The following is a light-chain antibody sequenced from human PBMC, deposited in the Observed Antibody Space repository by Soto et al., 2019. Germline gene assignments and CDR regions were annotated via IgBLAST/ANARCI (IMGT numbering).Light chain of an antibody. CDR1: SGHSSYA. V-gene: IGLV4-69*01. CDR3: QTWVSGIRVV. Sequence: QLVLTQSPSASASLGASVKLTCTLSSGHSSYAIAWHQQQPEKGPRYLMKLNSDGSHRKGDGIPDRFSGSSSGAERYLTISSLQSEEEADYYCQTWVSGIRVVFGGGTKLTVL. CDR2: LNSDGSH. J-gene: IGLJ2*01.